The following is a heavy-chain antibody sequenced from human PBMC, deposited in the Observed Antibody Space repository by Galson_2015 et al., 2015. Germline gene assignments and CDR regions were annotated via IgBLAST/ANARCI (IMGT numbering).Heavy chain of an antibody. V-gene: IGHV3-30-3*01. CDR3: ARDSNPLITMIGSV. D-gene: IGHD3-22*01. CDR2: ISYDGSNK. J-gene: IGHJ4*02. Sequence: SLRLSCAASGFTFSSYAMHWVRQAPGKGLEWVAVISYDGSNKYYADSVKGRFTISRDNSKNTLYLQMNSLRAEDTAVYYCARDSNPLITMIGSVWGQGTLVTVSS. CDR1: GFTFSSYA.